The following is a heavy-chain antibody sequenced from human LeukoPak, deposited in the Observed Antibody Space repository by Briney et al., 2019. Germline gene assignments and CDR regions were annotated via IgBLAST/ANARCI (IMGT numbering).Heavy chain of an antibody. Sequence: GASVKVSCKASGYTFTGYYMHWVRQAPGQGLEWMGWINPNSGGTNYAQKFQGRVTMTRDTSISTAYMELSGLTYEDAAFYYCTRGPGGEDLWGQGTLVTVSS. D-gene: IGHD3-16*01. V-gene: IGHV1-2*02. CDR1: GYTFTGYY. CDR3: TRGPGGEDL. J-gene: IGHJ4*02. CDR2: INPNSGGT.